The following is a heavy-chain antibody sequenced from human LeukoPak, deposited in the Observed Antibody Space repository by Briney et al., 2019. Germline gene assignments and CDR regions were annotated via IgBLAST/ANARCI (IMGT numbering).Heavy chain of an antibody. D-gene: IGHD3-22*01. Sequence: SETLSLTCTVSGGSVSSYYWSWIRQPPGKGLEWIGNMYYSGSTNYNPSLKNRVTISVDTSKSQFSLKLSSVTAADTAVYYCARDSTYYYDSSGFYYNYYGMDVWGQGTPVTASS. CDR3: ARDSTYYYDSSGFYYNYYGMDV. CDR2: MYYSGST. CDR1: GGSVSSYY. J-gene: IGHJ6*02. V-gene: IGHV4-59*02.